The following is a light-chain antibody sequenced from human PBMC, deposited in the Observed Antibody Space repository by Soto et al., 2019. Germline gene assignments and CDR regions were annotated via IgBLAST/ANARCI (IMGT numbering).Light chain of an antibody. Sequence: DIQMTQSPSSLSASVGDRVTITCQASQDIRNYLNWYQQKPGKAPKVLIYDASNLETGVPSRFSGSGSGTEFTFSISSPQPEDFATYYCQHYNNLPSLTFGGGTKVEIK. CDR2: DAS. V-gene: IGKV1-33*01. CDR1: QDIRNY. CDR3: QHYNNLPSLT. J-gene: IGKJ4*01.